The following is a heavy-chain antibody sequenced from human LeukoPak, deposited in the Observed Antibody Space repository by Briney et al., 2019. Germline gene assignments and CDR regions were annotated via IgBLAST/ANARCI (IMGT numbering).Heavy chain of an antibody. CDR1: GFTFSSYG. CDR2: IRYDGSNK. Sequence: GGSLRLSCAASGFTFSSYGMHWVRQAPGKGLEWVAFIRYDGSNKYYADSVKGRFTISRDNSKNTLYLQMNSLRAEDTAVYYCAKDYEYCSGGSCYSRWFDPWGQGTLVTVSS. D-gene: IGHD2-15*01. CDR3: AKDYEYCSGGSCYSRWFDP. V-gene: IGHV3-30*02. J-gene: IGHJ5*02.